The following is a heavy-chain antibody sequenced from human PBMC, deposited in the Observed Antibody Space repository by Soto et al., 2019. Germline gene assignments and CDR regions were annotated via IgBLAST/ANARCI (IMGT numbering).Heavy chain of an antibody. J-gene: IGHJ6*02. Sequence: PGGSLRLSCAASGFTFSSYSMNWVRQAPGKGLEWVSSISSSSSYIYYADSVKGRFTISRDNAKNSLYLQMNSLRDEDTAVYYCARDQGDSSGYYYPYYYYYYGMDVWGQGTTVTVSS. CDR3: ARDQGDSSGYYYPYYYYYYGMDV. CDR1: GFTFSSYS. CDR2: ISSSSSYI. D-gene: IGHD3-22*01. V-gene: IGHV3-21*01.